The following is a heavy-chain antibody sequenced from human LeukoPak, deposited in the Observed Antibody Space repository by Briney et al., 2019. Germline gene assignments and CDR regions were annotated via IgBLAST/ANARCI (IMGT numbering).Heavy chain of an antibody. J-gene: IGHJ6*02. Sequence: GGSLRLSCAASGFTFSSYWMHWVRQAPGKGLVWVSRINSDGISTSYADSVKGRFTISRDNAKNTLYLQMNSLRAEDTAVYYCARGAYLLDSGMDVWGQGTTVTVSS. CDR2: INSDGIST. CDR3: ARGAYLLDSGMDV. V-gene: IGHV3-74*01. D-gene: IGHD2/OR15-2a*01. CDR1: GFTFSSYW.